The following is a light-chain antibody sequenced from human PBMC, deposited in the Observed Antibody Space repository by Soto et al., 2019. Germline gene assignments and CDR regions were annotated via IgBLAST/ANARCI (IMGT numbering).Light chain of an antibody. Sequence: DIQLTQSPSFLSASEGDRVTIACRASQGISNLLAWYQQKPGEAPKLLISFASSLQSGVPSRFTGSGSGTEFTLTVSSLQPEDFATYYCKQFNSYPRTFGQGTKVEIK. V-gene: IGKV1-9*01. CDR2: FAS. J-gene: IGKJ1*01. CDR3: KQFNSYPRT. CDR1: QGISNL.